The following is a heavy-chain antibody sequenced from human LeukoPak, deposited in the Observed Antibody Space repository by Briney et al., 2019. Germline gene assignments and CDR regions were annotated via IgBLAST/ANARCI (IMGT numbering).Heavy chain of an antibody. J-gene: IGHJ6*03. V-gene: IGHV5-51*01. CDR2: IYPGDSDT. D-gene: IGHD3-9*01. CDR1: GSSFTSYW. Sequence: GESLQISCKGSGSSFTSYWIGCVRQLPGKGLEWMGIIYPGDSDTRYSPSFQGQVTISADKSISTAYLQWSSLKASDTAMYYCARLGYDILTGYPYYYYYMDVWGKGTTVTVSS. CDR3: ARLGYDILTGYPYYYYYMDV.